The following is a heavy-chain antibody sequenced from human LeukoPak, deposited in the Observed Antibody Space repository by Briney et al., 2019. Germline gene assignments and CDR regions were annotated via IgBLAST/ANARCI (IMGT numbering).Heavy chain of an antibody. CDR1: GFTFSSYA. CDR2: ISGSGGNT. CDR3: AKDLGVVVPAAVQGWFDP. D-gene: IGHD2-2*02. V-gene: IGHV3-23*01. Sequence: GGSLRLSCAASGFTFSSYAMSWVRQAPGKGLEWVSGISGSGGNTYYADSVKGRFTISRDNSKNTLYLQMNSLRAEDTDVYYCAKDLGVVVPAAVQGWFDPWGQGTLVTVSS. J-gene: IGHJ5*02.